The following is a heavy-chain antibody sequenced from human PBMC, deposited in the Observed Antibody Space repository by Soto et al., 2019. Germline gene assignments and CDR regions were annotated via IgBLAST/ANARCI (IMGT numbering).Heavy chain of an antibody. V-gene: IGHV3-33*01. D-gene: IGHD1-1*01. J-gene: IGHJ3*02. CDR1: GFTFSTYG. CDR2: TWNDGSNK. CDR3: TTELTDMQAFDI. Sequence: QVPLVESGGGVVQPGRSLRLSCVASGFTFSTYGMHWVRQAPGKGLEWVAMTWNDGSNKYYTDSMKDRFTISRDNSENTLYLQMNSLRDEDSAVYYCTTELTDMQAFDIWGQGTMVTVSS.